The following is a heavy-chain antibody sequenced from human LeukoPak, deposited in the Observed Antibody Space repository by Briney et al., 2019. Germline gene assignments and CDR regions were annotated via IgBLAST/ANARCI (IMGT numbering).Heavy chain of an antibody. CDR1: GFTFNSYG. Sequence: GGSLRLSCAASGFTFNSYGMNWVRQAPGKGLECLSYLSNTNMIHYAESVKGRFPISRDNAKNSLYLQMNSLRAEDTAVYYCARDVTMVRGVSLWGQGTLVTVSS. D-gene: IGHD3-10*01. J-gene: IGHJ4*02. CDR3: ARDVTMVRGVSL. CDR2: LSNTNMI. V-gene: IGHV3-48*04.